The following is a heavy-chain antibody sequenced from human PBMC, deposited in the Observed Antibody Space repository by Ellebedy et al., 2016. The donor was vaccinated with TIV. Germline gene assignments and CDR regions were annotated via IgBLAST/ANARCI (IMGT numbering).Heavy chain of an antibody. V-gene: IGHV3-23*01. D-gene: IGHD1-7*01. CDR3: AKDLGGWNFGAMSTPYYAFDI. J-gene: IGHJ3*02. CDR2: ISGSGGST. CDR1: GFTLSSYA. Sequence: PGGSLRLSCAASGFTLSSYAMTRVRQAPGKGLQWVSSISGSGGSTYYADSVKGRFTISRDNSKNTLYLQMNSLRAEDTAVYYCAKDLGGWNFGAMSTPYYAFDIWGQGTMVTVSS.